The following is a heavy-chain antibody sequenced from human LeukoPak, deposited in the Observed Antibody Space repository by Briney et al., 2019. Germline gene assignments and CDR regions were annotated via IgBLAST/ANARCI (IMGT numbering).Heavy chain of an antibody. V-gene: IGHV3-33*01. CDR3: ARSYYDSSSYSDY. J-gene: IGHJ4*02. CDR1: GFTFSSYG. Sequence: GGSLRLSCAASGFTFSSYGMHWVRQAPGKGLEWVAVISYDGSDIYYADSMKGRFTISRDNSKNTLYLQMNSLRAEDTAVYYCARSYYDSSSYSDYWGQGTLVAVSS. CDR2: ISYDGSDI. D-gene: IGHD3-22*01.